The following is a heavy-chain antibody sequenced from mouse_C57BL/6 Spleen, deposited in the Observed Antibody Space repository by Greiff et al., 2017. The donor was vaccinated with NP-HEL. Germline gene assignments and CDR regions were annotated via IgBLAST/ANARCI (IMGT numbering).Heavy chain of an antibody. V-gene: IGHV1-26*01. D-gene: IGHD2-4*01. J-gene: IGHJ4*01. Sequence: EVQLQQSGPELVKPGASVKISCKASGYTFTDYYMNWVKQSHGKSLEWIGDINPNNGGTSYNQKFKGKATLTVDKSSSTAYMELRSLTSEDSAVYYCARMERLRTMDYWGQGTSVTVSS. CDR3: ARMERLRTMDY. CDR1: GYTFTDYY. CDR2: INPNNGGT.